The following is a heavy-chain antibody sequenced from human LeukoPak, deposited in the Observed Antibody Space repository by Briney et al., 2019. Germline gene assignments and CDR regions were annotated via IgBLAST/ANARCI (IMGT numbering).Heavy chain of an antibody. V-gene: IGHV4-39*07. CDR2: MHYSGST. D-gene: IGHD6-19*01. CDR3: ARAIAVASHWFDP. J-gene: IGHJ5*02. CDR1: GGSIGNNAYY. Sequence: SETLSLTCTVSGGSIGNNAYYWGWIRQAPGKGLEWIGSMHYSGSTYYNPSLKSRVTISVDTSKNQFSLKLSSVTAADTAVYYCARAIAVASHWFDPWGQGTLVTVSS.